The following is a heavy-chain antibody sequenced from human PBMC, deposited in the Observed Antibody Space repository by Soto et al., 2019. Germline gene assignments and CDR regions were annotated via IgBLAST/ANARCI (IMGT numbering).Heavy chain of an antibody. CDR2: ITHSGST. D-gene: IGHD6-13*01. CDR1: GGSFSSYY. Sequence: QVQLQQWGAGLLKPSETLSLTCAVYGGSFSSYYWSWIRQPPGKGLEWIGEITHSGSTNYNPSLKSRVTISVDTYKNQFSLKLSSVTAAYTAVYYCARLGRQQLVRRNWFDLWGQGPLVTVSS. J-gene: IGHJ5*02. V-gene: IGHV4-34*01. CDR3: ARLGRQQLVRRNWFDL.